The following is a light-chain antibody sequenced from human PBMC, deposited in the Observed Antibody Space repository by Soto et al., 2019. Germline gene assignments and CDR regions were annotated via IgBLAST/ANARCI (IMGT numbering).Light chain of an antibody. CDR1: QLVSSN. V-gene: IGKV3-11*01. CDR3: QQRGDWPPIT. CDR2: NSS. Sequence: PWERATLSCRASQLVSSNHLAWYQQKPGQPPRLLIYNSSNRTTGIPARFSGSGSGTDFTLTISSLEPEDFAVYYCQQRGDWPPITFGQGTRLEIK. J-gene: IGKJ5*01.